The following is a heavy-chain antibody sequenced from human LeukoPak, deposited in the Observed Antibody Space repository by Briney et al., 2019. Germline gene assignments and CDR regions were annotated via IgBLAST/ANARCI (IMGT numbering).Heavy chain of an antibody. J-gene: IGHJ4*02. CDR3: ARLQIAVAAHYFDY. CDR2: IYYTGST. Sequence: SETLSLTCTVSSGSISSSSYYWGWIRQPPGKGLEWIGNIYYTGSTYYNPSLKSRVTTSVDTSKKQFSLKLSSVTAADTAVYYCARLQIAVAAHYFDYWGQGTLVTVSS. D-gene: IGHD6-19*01. CDR1: SGSISSSSYY. V-gene: IGHV4-39*01.